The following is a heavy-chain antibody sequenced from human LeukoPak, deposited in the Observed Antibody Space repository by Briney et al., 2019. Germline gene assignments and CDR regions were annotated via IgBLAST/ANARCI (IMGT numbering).Heavy chain of an antibody. D-gene: IGHD4-23*01. J-gene: IGHJ3*02. CDR3: ATSLPDYGGNSDAFDI. V-gene: IGHV1-46*03. CDR1: GYTFTSYY. Sequence: GASVKVSCKASGYTFTSYYMHWVRQAPGQGLEWMGIINPSGGSTSYAQKFQGRVIMTRDTSTSTVYMELSSLRSEDTAVYYCATSLPDYGGNSDAFDIWGQGTMVTVSS. CDR2: INPSGGST.